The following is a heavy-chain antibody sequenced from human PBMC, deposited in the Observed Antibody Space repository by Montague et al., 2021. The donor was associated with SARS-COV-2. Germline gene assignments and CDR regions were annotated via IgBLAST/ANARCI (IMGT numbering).Heavy chain of an antibody. CDR2: IYSGGST. CDR3: ARTLYEGGGMDV. V-gene: IGHV3-53*04. J-gene: IGHJ6*02. D-gene: IGHD3-3*01. CDR1: GFIVSSNY. Sequence: SLRLSCAASGFIVSSNYMSWVRQAPGKGLEWVSVIYSGGSTFYADSVRGRFTISRHNSKNTLYLQMNSLRPEDTAVYYCARTLYEGGGMDVWGQGTTVTVSS.